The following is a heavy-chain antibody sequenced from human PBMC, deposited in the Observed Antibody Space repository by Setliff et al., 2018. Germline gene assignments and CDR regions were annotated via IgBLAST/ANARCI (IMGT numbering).Heavy chain of an antibody. CDR1: GGSFSGYY. CDR2: INHSGST. Sequence: NLPETLSLTCAVYGGSFSGYYWSWIRQPPGKGLEWIGEINHSGSTNYNPSLKSRVTISIDTSKNQFSLNLSSVTAADTAVYFCARGPPVVSGSSAWYINYWGQGTLVTVSS. J-gene: IGHJ4*02. CDR3: ARGPPVVSGSSAWYINY. V-gene: IGHV4-34*01. D-gene: IGHD6-19*01.